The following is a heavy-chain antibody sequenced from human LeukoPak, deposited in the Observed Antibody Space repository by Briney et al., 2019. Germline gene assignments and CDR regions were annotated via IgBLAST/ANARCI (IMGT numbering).Heavy chain of an antibody. V-gene: IGHV3-30*04. J-gene: IGHJ4*02. D-gene: IGHD2-8*01. CDR3: ARDSKVYYFDY. CDR2: ISYDGRQN. Sequence: GRSLRLSCAASGFTFSTYAMNWVRQAPGKGLEWVAVISYDGRQNYYADSVKGRFTISRDNSKNTLYLQMNSLRAEDTAVYYCARDSKVYYFDYWGPGTLVTVSS. CDR1: GFTFSTYA.